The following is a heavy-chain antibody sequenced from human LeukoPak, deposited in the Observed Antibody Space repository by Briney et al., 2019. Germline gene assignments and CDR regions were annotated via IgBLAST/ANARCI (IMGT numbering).Heavy chain of an antibody. Sequence: ASVKVSCKASGYTFTSYGTSWVRQAPGQGLEWMGWISAYNGNTNYAQKLQGRVTMTTDTSTSTAYMELRSLRSDDTAVYYCARDLRDDYYDSSGYTDYWGQGTLVTVSS. CDR2: ISAYNGNT. CDR3: ARDLRDDYYDSSGYTDY. D-gene: IGHD3-22*01. J-gene: IGHJ4*02. CDR1: GYTFTSYG. V-gene: IGHV1-18*01.